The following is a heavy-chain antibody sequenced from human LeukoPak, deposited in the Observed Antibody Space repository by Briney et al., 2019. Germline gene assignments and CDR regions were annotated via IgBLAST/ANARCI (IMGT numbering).Heavy chain of an antibody. CDR2: IYYSGST. Sequence: SETLSLTCTVSGGSISRSSYYWGWIRQPPGKGLEWIGSIYYSGSTYYNPSLKSRVTISVDTSKNQFSLKLNSVTAADTAVYYCAGSKMTTVATFDYWGQGASVTVSS. V-gene: IGHV4-39*01. CDR1: GGSISRSSYY. J-gene: IGHJ4*02. D-gene: IGHD4-23*01. CDR3: AGSKMTTVATFDY.